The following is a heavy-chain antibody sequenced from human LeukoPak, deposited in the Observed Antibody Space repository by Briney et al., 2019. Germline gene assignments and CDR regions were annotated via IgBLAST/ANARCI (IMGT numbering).Heavy chain of an antibody. J-gene: IGHJ4*02. D-gene: IGHD6-19*01. CDR3: ARPQYSSGWPFDY. V-gene: IGHV4-39*01. Sequence: SETLSLTCAVYGGSISSSSYYWGWIRQPPGKGLEWIGSIYYSGSTYYNPSLKSRVTISVDTSKNQFSLKLSSVTAADTAVYYCARPQYSSGWPFDYWGQGTLVTVSS. CDR2: IYYSGST. CDR1: GGSISSSSYY.